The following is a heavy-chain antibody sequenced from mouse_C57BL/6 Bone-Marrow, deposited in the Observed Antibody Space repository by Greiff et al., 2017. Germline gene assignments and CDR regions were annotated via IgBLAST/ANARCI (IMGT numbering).Heavy chain of an antibody. CDR1: GYAFSSYW. CDR3: ASHWGYAMDY. J-gene: IGHJ4*01. V-gene: IGHV1-80*01. D-gene: IGHD4-1*01. CDR2: IYPGDGDT. Sequence: SGASVKISCKASGYAFSSYWMNWVKQRPGKGLEWIGQIYPGDGDTNYNGKFKGKATLTADKSSSTAYMQLSSLTSEDSAVYFCASHWGYAMDYWGQGTSVTVSS.